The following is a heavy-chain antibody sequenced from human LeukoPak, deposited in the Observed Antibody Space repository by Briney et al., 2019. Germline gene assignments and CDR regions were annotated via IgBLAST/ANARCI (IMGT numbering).Heavy chain of an antibody. V-gene: IGHV1-46*01. J-gene: IGHJ5*02. Sequence: GASVKVSCKASGYTFTNYYIHWVRQAPGQGLEWMGLINPGGDNTDYAQNFQGRLTMTTDTSTSTAYMDLRSLRSDDTAVYYCARDDYGDSKGWFDPWGQGTLVTVSS. CDR3: ARDDYGDSKGWFDP. CDR2: INPGGDNT. D-gene: IGHD4-17*01. CDR1: GYTFTNYY.